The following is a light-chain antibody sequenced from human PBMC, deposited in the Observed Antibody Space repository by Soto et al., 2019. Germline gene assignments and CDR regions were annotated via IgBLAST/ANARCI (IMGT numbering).Light chain of an antibody. V-gene: IGKV1-5*01. Sequence: DIQMTQSPSTLSASVGDRVTISCRASQSISSWLAWYQQKPGKAPKLLIYDASSLESGVPSRFSGSGSGTEFTLTISSLEPEDFAVYYCQQRSNWPPSTFGQGTKVDIK. J-gene: IGKJ1*01. CDR3: QQRSNWPPST. CDR2: DAS. CDR1: QSISSW.